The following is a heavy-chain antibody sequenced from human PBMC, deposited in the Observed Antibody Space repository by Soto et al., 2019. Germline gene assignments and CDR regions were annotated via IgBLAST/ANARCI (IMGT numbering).Heavy chain of an antibody. V-gene: IGHV3-74*01. CDR2: INSDGSGR. CDR3: VRTFYDFWSGYHRDAFDI. Sequence: GGSLRLSCAASGFTFSSYWMHWVRQAPGKGLVWVSRINSDGSGRSYADAVNGQVTITRDNAKNTMNLQMNRLRAEDTDMYYCVRTFYDFWSGYHRDAFDIWGQGTMVTVSS. J-gene: IGHJ3*02. CDR1: GFTFSSYW. D-gene: IGHD3-3*01.